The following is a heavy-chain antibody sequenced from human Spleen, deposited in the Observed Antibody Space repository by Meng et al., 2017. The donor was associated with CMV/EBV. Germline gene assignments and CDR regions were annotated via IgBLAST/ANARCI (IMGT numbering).Heavy chain of an antibody. CDR2: IDPSGGST. CDR3: AIRKRTVTLSLSAFDI. D-gene: IGHD3-3*01. CDR1: GGTFSSYA. Sequence: ASVKVSCKASGGTFSSYAISWARQAPGQGLEWMGIIDPSGGSTSYAQKFQGRVSMTRDRSTSTVYMGLSSLRSEDTAVYYCAIRKRTVTLSLSAFDIWGQGTMVTVSS. V-gene: IGHV1-46*01. J-gene: IGHJ3*02.